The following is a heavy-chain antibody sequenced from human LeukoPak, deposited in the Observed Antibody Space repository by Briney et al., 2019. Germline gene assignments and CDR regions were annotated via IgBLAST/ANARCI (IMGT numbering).Heavy chain of an antibody. CDR1: GFTFSNAW. D-gene: IGHD5-24*01. CDR3: AKEMATIRAFDF. Sequence: GGSLRLSCAASGFTFSNAWMSWVRQAPGKGLEWVSGISGSGSSTYYADSVRGRFTISRDNSKNTLYLQMNSLRAEDTAVYYCAKEMATIRAFDFWGQGTMATVSS. J-gene: IGHJ3*01. CDR2: ISGSGSST. V-gene: IGHV3-23*01.